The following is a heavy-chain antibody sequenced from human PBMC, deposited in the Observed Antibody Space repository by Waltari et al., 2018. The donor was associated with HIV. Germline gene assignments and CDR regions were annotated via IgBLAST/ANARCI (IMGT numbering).Heavy chain of an antibody. V-gene: IGHV1-2*02. CDR1: GYTFSDYY. Sequence: GKRPGASVRVFCETSGYTFSDYYISWVRSAPGQGLEWMGWLDPKNGNTAYAAEFQGRVTMSRDSLKSTAYLQLNNLREDDTAIYFCARDRYDLAANYFWFSAWSDFWGQGTPVTVSS. CDR3: ARDRYDLAANYFWFSAWSDF. CDR2: LDPKNGNT. D-gene: IGHD3-3*01. J-gene: IGHJ4*02.